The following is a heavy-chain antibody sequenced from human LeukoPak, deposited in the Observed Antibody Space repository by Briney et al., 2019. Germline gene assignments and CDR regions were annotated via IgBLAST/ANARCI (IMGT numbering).Heavy chain of an antibody. CDR3: ARARDFDY. J-gene: IGHJ4*02. CDR1: GGSISSGGYS. CDR2: IYHSGST. V-gene: IGHV4-30-2*01. Sequence: PSQTLSLTCAVSGGSISSGGYSWSWIRQPPGKGLEWIGYIYHSGSTYYNPSLKSRVTISVDRSKSQFSLKLSSVTAADTAVYYCARARDFDYWGQGTLVTVSS.